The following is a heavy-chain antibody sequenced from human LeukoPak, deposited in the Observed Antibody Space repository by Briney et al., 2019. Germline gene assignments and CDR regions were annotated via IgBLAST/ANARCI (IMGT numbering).Heavy chain of an antibody. V-gene: IGHV1-2*06. D-gene: IGHD3-10*01. Sequence: ASVKVSCKASGGTFSSYAISWVRQAPGQGLEWMGRINPNSGGTNYAQKFQGRVTMTRDTSISTAYMELRRLRSDDTAVYYCAREKWFGESHDAFDIWGQGTMVTVSS. CDR2: INPNSGGT. CDR3: AREKWFGESHDAFDI. CDR1: GGTFSSYA. J-gene: IGHJ3*02.